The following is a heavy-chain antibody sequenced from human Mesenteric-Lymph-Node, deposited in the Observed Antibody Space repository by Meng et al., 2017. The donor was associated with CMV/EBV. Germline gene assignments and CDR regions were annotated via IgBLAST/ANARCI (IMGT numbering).Heavy chain of an antibody. CDR3: ASELMFDY. D-gene: IGHD2-8*01. CDR2: INPNGGST. CDR1: GYTFTNNF. Sequence: ASVKVSCKASGYTFTNNFMYWVRQAPGQGLEWMGLINPNGGSTHYAQKFQGRVTMTRDTSTSTVYMELSSLRSEDTAVYYCASELMFDYWGQGTLVTVSS. V-gene: IGHV1-46*01. J-gene: IGHJ4*02.